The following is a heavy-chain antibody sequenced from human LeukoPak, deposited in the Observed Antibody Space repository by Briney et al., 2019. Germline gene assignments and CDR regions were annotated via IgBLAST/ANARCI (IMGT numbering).Heavy chain of an antibody. D-gene: IGHD2-15*01. CDR2: IYTSGGT. Sequence: KPSETLSLTCTVCGGSLSSYYWSWIRPPAGKGLEWIGRIYTSGGTKYNPSLKSRVTMSVDTSKNQFYLKLSSVTAADTAVYYCARVNRMNPLGYCSGGSCRDYYYYYMDVWGKGTTVTVSS. CDR1: GGSLSSYY. J-gene: IGHJ6*03. CDR3: ARVNRMNPLGYCSGGSCRDYYYYYMDV. V-gene: IGHV4-4*07.